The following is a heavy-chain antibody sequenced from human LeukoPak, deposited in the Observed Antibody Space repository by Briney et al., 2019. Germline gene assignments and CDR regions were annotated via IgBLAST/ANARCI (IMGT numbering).Heavy chain of an antibody. CDR2: VTSYNGDT. CDR3: ARAAGSKDYYYYYYMDV. J-gene: IGHJ6*03. V-gene: IGHV1-18*01. Sequence: GASVKVSCKASGYTFNNYGISWVRQAPGQGLEWMGWVTSYNGDTNYAQKFQGRVTMTTDTSTSTAYMELRSLRSDDTAVYYCARAAGSKDYYYYYYMDVWGKGTTVTVSS. D-gene: IGHD6-13*01. CDR1: GYTFNNYG.